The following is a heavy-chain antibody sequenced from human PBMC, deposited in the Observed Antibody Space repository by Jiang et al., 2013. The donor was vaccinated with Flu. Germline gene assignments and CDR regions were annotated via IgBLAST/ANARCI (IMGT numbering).Heavy chain of an antibody. CDR1: GDSVSSNSAA. Sequence: QTLSLTCAISGDSVSSNSAAWNWIRQSPSRGLEWLGRTYYKSKWFNDYAISVKSRVTINADTSKNQISLQLNSVTPEDTAVYYCARDPIPVAGWYFDLWGRGTLVTVSS. CDR3: ARDPIPVAGWYFDL. D-gene: IGHD6-19*01. CDR2: TYYKSKWFN. V-gene: IGHV6-1*01. J-gene: IGHJ2*01.